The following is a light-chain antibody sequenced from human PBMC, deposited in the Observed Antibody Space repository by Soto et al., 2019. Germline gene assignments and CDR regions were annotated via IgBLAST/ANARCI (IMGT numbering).Light chain of an antibody. CDR1: QSVGNY. Sequence: EIVLTQSPATLSLSPGERATLSCRASQSVGNYLGSYKQRPGQAPRLLIYDVSNRATGIPARFSGSGSGTDFTLTISSLESEDFAVYYCLHRSNWPLTFGGGTKVEIK. CDR3: LHRSNWPLT. CDR2: DVS. J-gene: IGKJ4*01. V-gene: IGKV3-11*01.